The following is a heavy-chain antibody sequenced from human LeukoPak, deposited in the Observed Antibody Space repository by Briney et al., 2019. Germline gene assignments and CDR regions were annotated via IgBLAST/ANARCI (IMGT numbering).Heavy chain of an antibody. CDR2: IQYDRTNE. D-gene: IGHD2-8*01. V-gene: IGHV3-30*02. CDR3: AKDRCSNGIGCYYYYMEV. CDR1: AFTFSSYD. J-gene: IGHJ6*03. Sequence: PGGSLRLSCAASAFTFSSYDMHWVRQAPGKGLEWVAYIQYDRTNEQYAHSVKGRFRISRDNSNNILYLQMNSLRTEDTAVYYCAKDRCSNGIGCYYYYMEVWGKGTTVTISS.